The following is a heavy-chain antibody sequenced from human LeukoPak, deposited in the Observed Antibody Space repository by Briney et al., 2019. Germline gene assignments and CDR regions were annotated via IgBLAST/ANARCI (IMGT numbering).Heavy chain of an antibody. J-gene: IGHJ4*02. CDR3: ARHTSMVRGVMKYYFGY. CDR1: GGSISSSSYY. CDR2: IYYSGST. V-gene: IGHV4-39*01. Sequence: PSETLSLTCTVSGGSISSSSYYWVWMRQPPGKGLEWIGSIYYSGSTYYNPSLKSRVTISVDTSKNQFSLRLNSVTAADTAVYYCARHTSMVRGVMKYYFGYWGQGTLATVSS. D-gene: IGHD3-10*01.